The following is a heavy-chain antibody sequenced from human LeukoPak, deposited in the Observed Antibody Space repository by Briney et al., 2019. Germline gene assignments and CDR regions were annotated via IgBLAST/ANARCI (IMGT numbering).Heavy chain of an antibody. Sequence: ASVKVSCKASGGTFSSYAISWVRQAPGQGLEWMGWVNTYNGNTNYAQRLQGRVTMTTDTSTSTAYMDLRSLRSDDTAVYYCARDVGGTGGTLAYWGQGTLVTVSS. V-gene: IGHV1-18*01. CDR3: ARDVGGTGGTLAY. J-gene: IGHJ4*02. CDR2: VNTYNGNT. CDR1: GGTFSSYA. D-gene: IGHD2/OR15-2a*01.